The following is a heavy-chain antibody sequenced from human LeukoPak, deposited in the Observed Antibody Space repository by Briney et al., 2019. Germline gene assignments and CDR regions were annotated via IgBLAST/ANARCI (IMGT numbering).Heavy chain of an antibody. J-gene: IGHJ6*03. CDR2: ITWDGGST. D-gene: IGHD3-10*01. Sequence: GGSLRLSCAASGFTFDDYSIHWVRQAPGKGLEWVSLITWDGGSTYYADSVKGRFTISRDNSKNPLYLQMSSLRTEDTALYYCAKDSGYLGSGRHYSYMDVWGKGTTVTISS. CDR1: GFTFDDYS. CDR3: AKDSGYLGSGRHYSYMDV. V-gene: IGHV3-43*01.